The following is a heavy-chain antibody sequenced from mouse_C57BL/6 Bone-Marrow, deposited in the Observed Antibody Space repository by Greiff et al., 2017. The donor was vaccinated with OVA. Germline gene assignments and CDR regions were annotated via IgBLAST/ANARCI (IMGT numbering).Heavy chain of an antibody. J-gene: IGHJ1*03. Sequence: VQLQQSGAELVRPGASVKLSCTASGFNITDDYMHWVKQRPEQGLEWIGWIDPENGDTEYASKFQGKATITADTSSNTAYLQLSSLTSEDTAVYYCTTNGNSVWYFDVWGTGTTVTVSS. V-gene: IGHV14-4*01. CDR2: IDPENGDT. D-gene: IGHD2-1*01. CDR1: GFNITDDY. CDR3: TTNGNSVWYFDV.